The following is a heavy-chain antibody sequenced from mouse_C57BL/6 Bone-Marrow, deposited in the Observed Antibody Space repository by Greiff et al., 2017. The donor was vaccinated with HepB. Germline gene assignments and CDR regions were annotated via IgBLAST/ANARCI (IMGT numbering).Heavy chain of an antibody. CDR3: ASAHYYGAMDY. V-gene: IGHV2-6*01. D-gene: IGHD1-2*01. CDR2: IWGVGST. Sequence: VQLQQSGPGLVAPSQSLSITCTVSGFSLTSYGVDWVRQSPGKGLEWLGVIWGVGSTNYNSALKSRLSISKDNSKSQVFLKMNSLQTDDTAMYYCASAHYYGAMDYWGQGTSVTVSS. J-gene: IGHJ4*01. CDR1: GFSLTSYG.